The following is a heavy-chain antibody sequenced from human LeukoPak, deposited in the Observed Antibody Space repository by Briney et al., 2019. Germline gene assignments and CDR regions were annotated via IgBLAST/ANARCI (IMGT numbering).Heavy chain of an antibody. J-gene: IGHJ4*02. CDR2: ISAYNGNT. D-gene: IGHD3-22*01. V-gene: IGHV1-18*01. Sequence: ASVKVSCKASGGTFSSYAISWVRQAPGQGLEWMGWISAYNGNTNYAQKVQGRGTMTTDTSTSTAYMELRSLRSDDTAVYYCARDSSGYPRDASDYWGQGTLVTVSS. CDR3: ARDSSGYPRDASDY. CDR1: GGTFSSYA.